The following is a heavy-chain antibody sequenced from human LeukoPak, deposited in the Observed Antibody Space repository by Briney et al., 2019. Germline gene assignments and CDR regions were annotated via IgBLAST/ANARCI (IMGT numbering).Heavy chain of an antibody. V-gene: IGHV3-30-3*01. D-gene: IGHD3-22*01. J-gene: IGHJ4*02. CDR1: GFTFSSYA. Sequence: GGSLRLSCAASGFTFSSYAMHWVRQAPGKGLEWVAVISYDGSNKYYADSVKGRFTISRDNSKNTLYLQMNSLRAEDTAVYYCARAAPESSGYYSDWGQGTLVTVSS. CDR2: ISYDGSNK. CDR3: ARAAPESSGYYSD.